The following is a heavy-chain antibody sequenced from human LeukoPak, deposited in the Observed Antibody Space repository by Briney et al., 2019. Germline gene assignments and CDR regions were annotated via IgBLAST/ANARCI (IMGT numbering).Heavy chain of an antibody. D-gene: IGHD4-17*01. J-gene: IGHJ4*02. Sequence: PGGSLRLSCATAGFTFNSYAMSWVRQAPGRGLEWVSVVSGSGGTTYYADSVKGRFTISRDNSKNTLYLQMNSLRAEDTAVYYCAKKLTTVTTSYFDYWGQGTLVTVSS. V-gene: IGHV3-23*01. CDR2: VSGSGGTT. CDR3: AKKLTTVTTSYFDY. CDR1: GFTFNSYA.